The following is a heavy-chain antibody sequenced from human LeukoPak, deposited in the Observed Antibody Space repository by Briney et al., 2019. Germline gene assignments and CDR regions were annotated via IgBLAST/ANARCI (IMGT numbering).Heavy chain of an antibody. J-gene: IGHJ3*02. V-gene: IGHV3-23*01. CDR2: ISGSGGST. CDR1: GFTFSSYA. CDR3: AKDLGDYYDSSGYPDAFDI. D-gene: IGHD3-22*01. Sequence: PGGCLRLSCAASGFTFSSYAMSWVRQAPGKGLEWVSGISGSGGSTNYADSVKGRFTISRDNSKNTLYLQMNSLRAEDTAVYYCAKDLGDYYDSSGYPDAFDIWGQGTMVTVSS.